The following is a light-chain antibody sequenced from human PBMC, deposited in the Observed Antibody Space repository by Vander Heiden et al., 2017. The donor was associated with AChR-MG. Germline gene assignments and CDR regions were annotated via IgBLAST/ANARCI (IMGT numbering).Light chain of an antibody. CDR2: GAS. V-gene: IGKV3-15*01. J-gene: IGKJ1*01. CDR1: QSVSSN. Sequence: EIVMTQSPATLSVSPGDRATLACRASQSVSSNLAWYQQRPGHAPRPLLYGASTRATGIPTRFSGSGSGTEFTLTISSLQSEDFGMYYCQQYNNWWTFGLGTKVEI. CDR3: QQYNNWWT.